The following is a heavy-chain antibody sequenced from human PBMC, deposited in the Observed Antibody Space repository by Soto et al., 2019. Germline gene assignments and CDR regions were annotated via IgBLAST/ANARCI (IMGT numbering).Heavy chain of an antibody. V-gene: IGHV3-64*07. J-gene: IGHJ4*02. D-gene: IGHD2-8*01. Sequence: EVQLVESGGALVQPGESLRLSCAASGFSFSTYGMHWVRQAPGKGLEYVSAITANGGSAYYADSVKGRFTISRDNSKNTLYLQMGSLRGEDMAIYYCAGVRQPYGAYDYWGQGTLVTVSS. CDR3: AGVRQPYGAYDY. CDR1: GFSFSTYG. CDR2: ITANGGSA.